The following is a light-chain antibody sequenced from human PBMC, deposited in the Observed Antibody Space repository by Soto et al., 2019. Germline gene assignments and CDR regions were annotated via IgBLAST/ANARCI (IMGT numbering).Light chain of an antibody. CDR3: QQVDSFPLT. Sequence: IQMTQSPASVSASVGDSITITCRASQDISRWLAWYQQKPGRAPNLLLYTASTLESGVPSRFSSSGSGTDFTLTISNLQPEDFATYYCQQVDSFPLTFGGGTKVEIK. J-gene: IGKJ4*01. CDR1: QDISRW. V-gene: IGKV1D-12*01. CDR2: TAS.